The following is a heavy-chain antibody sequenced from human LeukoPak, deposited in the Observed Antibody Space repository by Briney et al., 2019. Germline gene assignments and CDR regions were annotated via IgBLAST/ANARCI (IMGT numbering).Heavy chain of an antibody. D-gene: IGHD4-11*01. CDR1: GGSITGHY. CDR2: IYYSGTI. V-gene: IGHV4-59*11. CDR3: ARGEDYKSSRFDH. J-gene: IGHJ5*02. Sequence: SETLSLTCTVSGGSITGHYWNWIRQPPGKGLEWIGYIYYSGTIKYNPSLESRVTISVDTSKNQFSLILSSVTAADTAVYYCARGEDYKSSRFDHWGQGTLVTVSS.